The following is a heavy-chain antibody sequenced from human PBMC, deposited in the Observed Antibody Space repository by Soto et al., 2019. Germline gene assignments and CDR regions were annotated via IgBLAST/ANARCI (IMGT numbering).Heavy chain of an antibody. D-gene: IGHD1-26*01. CDR1: GFTFSTYA. Sequence: GGSLRLSCAASGFTFSTYAMDWVRQAPCKGLEWVAVISYDGSNKHYADSVKCRFTVSRDNSKNTLYLQMNSLRAEDTAVYFCARYSGKYQGPIDYWGQGTLLTVSS. J-gene: IGHJ4*02. CDR2: ISYDGSNK. V-gene: IGHV3-30*04. CDR3: ARYSGKYQGPIDY.